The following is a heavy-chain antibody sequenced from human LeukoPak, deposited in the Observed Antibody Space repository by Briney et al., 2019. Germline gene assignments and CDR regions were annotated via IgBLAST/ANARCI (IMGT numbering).Heavy chain of an antibody. CDR1: GFTFSSYW. V-gene: IGHV3-74*01. J-gene: IGHJ6*03. CDR2: INSDGSST. CDR3: ARVYRSPRYYYYDYMDV. Sequence: QTGGSLRLSCAASGFTFSSYWMHWVRQAPGKGLVWVSRINSDGSSTSYADSVKGRFTISRDNAKNTLYLQMNSLRAEDTAVYYCARVYRSPRYYYYDYMDVWGKGTTVTISS. D-gene: IGHD4-11*01.